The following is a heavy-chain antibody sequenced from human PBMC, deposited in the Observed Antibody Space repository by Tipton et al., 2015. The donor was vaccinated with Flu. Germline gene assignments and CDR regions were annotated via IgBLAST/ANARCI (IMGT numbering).Heavy chain of an antibody. D-gene: IGHD4-17*01. CDR2: TWYDGTNE. Sequence: SLRLSCEASGFTFRRYGMHWVRQAPGKGLEWVAVTWYDGTNEKYADSVKGRFTVSRDNFQNTLYLEMNSLRAEDTAVYYCARDKDYGDYDYLDLWGRGTLVTVSS. J-gene: IGHJ2*01. CDR3: ARDKDYGDYDYLDL. V-gene: IGHV3-33*01. CDR1: GFTFRRYG.